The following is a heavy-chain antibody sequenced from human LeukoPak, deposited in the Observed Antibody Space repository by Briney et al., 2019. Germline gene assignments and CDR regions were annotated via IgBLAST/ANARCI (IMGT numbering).Heavy chain of an antibody. CDR2: ISTSSSYI. J-gene: IGHJ4*02. CDR1: GFTFNKYT. V-gene: IGHV3-21*01. D-gene: IGHD4-11*01. CDR3: VRLYDDYTNGHFDS. Sequence: GGSLRLSCAASGFTFNKYTMNWVRQAPGKGLEWVSSISTSSSYIYYADSVKGRFTISRHNAKNSLYLQLNSLRAEDTAVYYCVRLYDDYTNGHFDSWGQGTLVTVSS.